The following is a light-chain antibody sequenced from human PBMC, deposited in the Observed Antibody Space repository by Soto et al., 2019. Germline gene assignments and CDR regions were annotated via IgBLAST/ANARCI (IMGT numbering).Light chain of an antibody. CDR2: TNN. CDR1: TSNIESHT. J-gene: IGLJ1*01. CDR3: ATWDDSRTGV. V-gene: IGLV1-44*01. Sequence: QSVLTQPPSASGTPGQRITISCSGTTSNIESHTVNWYQQVPGTAPKLLINTNNQRPSGVPDRFSGSKSGASASLAINGLQSEDEATYYCATWDDSRTGVFGTGTRSPS.